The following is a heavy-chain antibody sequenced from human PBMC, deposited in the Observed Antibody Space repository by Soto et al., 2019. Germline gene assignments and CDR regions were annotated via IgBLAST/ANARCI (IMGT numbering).Heavy chain of an antibody. J-gene: IGHJ4*02. D-gene: IGHD1-26*01. Sequence: NPSETLSLTCTVSGGSISRDYWGWIRQPPIKGLEWIGCIHYSESTNYIPSLKSRVTISVDTSKNQFSLDLRSVTAADTAVYFCASGTLRTAPRDLGQGTLVTVSS. CDR3: ASGTLRTAPRD. CDR1: GGSISRDY. CDR2: IHYSEST. V-gene: IGHV4-59*01.